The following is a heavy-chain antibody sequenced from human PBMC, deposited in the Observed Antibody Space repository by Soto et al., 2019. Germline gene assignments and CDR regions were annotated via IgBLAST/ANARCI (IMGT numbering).Heavy chain of an antibody. CDR3: AREDIVATATREY. J-gene: IGHJ4*02. V-gene: IGHV1-69*02. CDR1: GGTFSSYT. D-gene: IGHD5-12*01. Sequence: QVQLVQSGAEVKKPGSSVKVSCKASGGTFSSYTISWVRQAPGQGLEWMGRIIPILGIANYAQKFQGRVTITGDKSTSTAYMELSSLRSEDTAVYYCAREDIVATATREYWGQGTLVTVSS. CDR2: IIPILGIA.